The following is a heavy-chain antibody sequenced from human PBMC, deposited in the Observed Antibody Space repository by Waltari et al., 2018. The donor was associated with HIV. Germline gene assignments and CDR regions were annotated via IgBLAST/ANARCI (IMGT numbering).Heavy chain of an antibody. Sequence: QVQLVQSGAEVKKHGASVKVSCTASGYTFTGYYIHWVRQAPGQGLEWMGRINPISGGTDYAQKFQGRVTMTRDTSISTAYMELRRLRSDDTAVYFCTRIPKVGVYFDYWGQGTLVTVSS. CDR1: GYTFTGYY. V-gene: IGHV1-2*06. D-gene: IGHD2-8*01. CDR2: INPISGGT. CDR3: TRIPKVGVYFDY. J-gene: IGHJ4*02.